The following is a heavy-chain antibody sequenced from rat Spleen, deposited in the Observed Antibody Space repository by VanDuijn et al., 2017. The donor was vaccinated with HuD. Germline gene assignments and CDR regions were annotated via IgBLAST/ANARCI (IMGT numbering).Heavy chain of an antibody. CDR1: GFTFNYYW. CDR2: ITNASGTT. J-gene: IGHJ3*01. V-gene: IGHV5-31*01. CDR3: TRLGGLRNWFAY. Sequence: EVQLVESGGGLVLPGRSLKLSCVTSGFTFNYYWMTWIRQAPGKGLEWVASITNASGTTYYPDSVKGRFTISRDNAKSTLYLQMDSLRSEDTATYFCTRLGGLRNWFAYWGQGTLVTVSS. D-gene: IGHD4-3*01.